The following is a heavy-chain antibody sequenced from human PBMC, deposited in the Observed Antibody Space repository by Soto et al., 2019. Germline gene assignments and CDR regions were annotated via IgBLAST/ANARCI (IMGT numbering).Heavy chain of an antibody. CDR3: AISETTYCSDGNCYYNWFDP. CDR1: GYTFTNYA. Sequence: ASVKVSCKASGYTFTNYAVHWVRQAPGQRLEWMGWISAGNGVTKYSQKFQGRVTITSDTSASTAYMELSSLRSEDTAVYYCAISETTYCSDGNCYYNWFDPWGQGTLVTVSS. CDR2: ISAGNGVT. J-gene: IGHJ5*02. D-gene: IGHD2-15*01. V-gene: IGHV1-3*01.